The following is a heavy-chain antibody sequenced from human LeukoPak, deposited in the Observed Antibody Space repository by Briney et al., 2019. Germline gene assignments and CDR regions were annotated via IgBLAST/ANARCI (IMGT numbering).Heavy chain of an antibody. V-gene: IGHV3-23*01. CDR1: GFTFSSYG. CDR2: ISYSGGST. Sequence: GGSLRLSCAASGFTFSSYGMNWVRQAPGKGLEWVSGISYSGGSTYYADSVKGRFTISRDNSKNTAYLQMNSLKTEDTAVYYCSSSDGPDYYYYYYMDVWGKGTTVTVSS. J-gene: IGHJ6*03. CDR3: SSSDGPDYYYYYYMDV. D-gene: IGHD5-24*01.